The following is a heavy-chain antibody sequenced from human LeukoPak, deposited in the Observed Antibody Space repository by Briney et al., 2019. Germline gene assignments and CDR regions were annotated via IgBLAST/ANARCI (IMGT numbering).Heavy chain of an antibody. D-gene: IGHD6-19*01. J-gene: IGHJ4*02. V-gene: IGHV3-30*03. CDR1: GFTFSSYW. CDR3: ARGGWLGKPQRVDY. CDR2: ISYDGSNK. Sequence: GGSLRLSCAASGFTFSSYWMSWVRQAPGKGLEWVAVISYDGSNKYYADSVKGRVTISRDNSKNTLYLQMNSLRAEDTAVYYCARGGWLGKPQRVDYWGQGTLVTVSS.